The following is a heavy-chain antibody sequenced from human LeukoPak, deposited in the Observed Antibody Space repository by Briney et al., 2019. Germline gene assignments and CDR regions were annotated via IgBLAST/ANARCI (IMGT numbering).Heavy chain of an antibody. CDR2: VNTYNGDT. Sequence: ASVKVSCKASGYPFTTYGINWVRQAPGQGVEWMGWVNTYNGDTNYAQKFQGRVTMTTDTSTSTVYIELRSLTSDDTAAYYCAREWWGYDVLTGDNWFDPWGQRTLVTVSS. D-gene: IGHD3-9*01. J-gene: IGHJ5*02. CDR1: GYPFTTYG. CDR3: AREWWGYDVLTGDNWFDP. V-gene: IGHV1-18*01.